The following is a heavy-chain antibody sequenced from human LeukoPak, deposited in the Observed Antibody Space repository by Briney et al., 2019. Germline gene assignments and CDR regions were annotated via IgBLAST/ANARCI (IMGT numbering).Heavy chain of an antibody. CDR3: AKPAEMATIQRSAFDI. V-gene: IGHV3-30*18. J-gene: IGHJ3*02. D-gene: IGHD5-24*01. CDR1: GFTFSSYG. CDR2: ISYDGSNK. Sequence: GGSLTLSCAASGFTFSSYGMHWVRQAPGKGLEWVGVISYDGSNKYYADLVKGRFTITRDNSKNTLYLQMNSLRAEDTAVYYCAKPAEMATIQRSAFDIWGQGTMVTVSS.